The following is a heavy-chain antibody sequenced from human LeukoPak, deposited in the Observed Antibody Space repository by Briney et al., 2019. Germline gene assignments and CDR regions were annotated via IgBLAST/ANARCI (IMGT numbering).Heavy chain of an antibody. J-gene: IGHJ4*02. V-gene: IGHV4-34*01. Sequence: SETLSLTCAVYGGSFSGYYWSWIRQPPGKGLERIGEINHSGSTNYNPSLKSRVTISVDTSKNQFSLKLSSVTAADTAVYYCARGGRSYYGSGSYYNYWSQGTLVTVSS. CDR2: INHSGST. D-gene: IGHD3-10*01. CDR1: GGSFSGYY. CDR3: ARGGRSYYGSGSYYNY.